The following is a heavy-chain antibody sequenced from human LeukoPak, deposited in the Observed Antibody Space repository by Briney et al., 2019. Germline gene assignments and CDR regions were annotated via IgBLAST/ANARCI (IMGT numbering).Heavy chain of an antibody. CDR1: GYTFISYD. V-gene: IGHV1-8*03. CDR2: INPNSGNT. Sequence: ASVKVSCKTSGYTFISYDLNWVRQAPGQGLEWMGWINPNSGNTGYAQKFQGRLTITRDTSIDTVYMELSSLRSGDTAVYFCARGYYYYYYMDVWGKGTTATVSS. CDR3: ARGYYYYYYMDV. J-gene: IGHJ6*03.